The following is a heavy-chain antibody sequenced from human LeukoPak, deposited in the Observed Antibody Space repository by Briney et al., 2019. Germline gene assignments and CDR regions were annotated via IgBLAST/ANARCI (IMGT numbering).Heavy chain of an antibody. CDR3: ARYHARGSSSMDY. V-gene: IGHV3-7*01. D-gene: IGHD1-26*01. CDR2: IKQDGSEK. Sequence: PGGSLRLSCAASGFTFSSYWMSWVRQAPGKGLEWVANIKQDGSEKYYVDSVKGRFTISRDNAKNSLYLQMNSLRAEDTAVYYCARYHARGSSSMDYWGQGTLVTVSS. CDR1: GFTFSSYW. J-gene: IGHJ4*02.